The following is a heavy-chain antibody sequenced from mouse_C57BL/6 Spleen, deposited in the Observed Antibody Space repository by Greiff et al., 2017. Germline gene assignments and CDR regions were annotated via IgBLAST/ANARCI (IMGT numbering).Heavy chain of an antibody. CDR3: AGGSSYEDAMDY. V-gene: IGHV1-59*01. CDR2: IDPSDSYT. CDR1: GYTFTSYW. D-gene: IGHD1-1*01. J-gene: IGHJ4*01. Sequence: QVQLQQPGAELVRPGTSVKLSCKASGYTFTSYWMHWVKQRPGQGLEWIGVIDPSDSYTNYNQKFKGKATLTVDTSSSTAYMQLSSLTSEDSAVYYCAGGSSYEDAMDYWGQGTSVTVSS.